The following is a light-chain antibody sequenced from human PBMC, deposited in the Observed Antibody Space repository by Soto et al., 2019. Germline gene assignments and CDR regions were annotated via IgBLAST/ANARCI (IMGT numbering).Light chain of an antibody. Sequence: QPVLTQSPSASASLGASVKLTCTLSSGHSSFAIAWHQQQPEKGPRYLMKLNSDGSHSEGDGIPDRFSGSRSGAERYLTISSLQSEDEADYYCQTWGTGIRVFGGGTKVTVL. V-gene: IGLV4-69*01. J-gene: IGLJ2*01. CDR3: QTWGTGIRV. CDR2: LNSDGSH. CDR1: SGHSSFA.